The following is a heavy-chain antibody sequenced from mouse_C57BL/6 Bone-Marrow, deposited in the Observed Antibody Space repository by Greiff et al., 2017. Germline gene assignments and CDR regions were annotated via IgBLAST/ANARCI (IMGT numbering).Heavy chain of an antibody. Sequence: QVQLQQSGAELARPGASVKLSCKASGYTFTSYGISWVKQRPGQGLEWIGDIYPRSGNTYYNEKFKGKGTLTADKSSSTAYMELRSLTSEDSAVYFCARYPFCYGSYYFDYWGQGTTLTVSS. V-gene: IGHV1-81*01. CDR1: GYTFTSYG. D-gene: IGHD1-1*01. CDR2: IYPRSGNT. CDR3: ARYPFCYGSYYFDY. J-gene: IGHJ2*01.